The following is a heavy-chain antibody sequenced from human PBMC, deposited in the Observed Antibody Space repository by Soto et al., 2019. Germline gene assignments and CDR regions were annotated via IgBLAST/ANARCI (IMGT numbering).Heavy chain of an antibody. Sequence: SVKVSCKASGGTFSSYAISWVRQAPGQGLEWMGGIIPIFGTANYAQKFQGRVTITADESTSTAYMELSSLRSEDTAVYYCASAFFTIEDRGYFDDWGQGTMVNVSS. J-gene: IGHJ4*02. CDR2: IIPIFGTA. V-gene: IGHV1-69*13. CDR1: GGTFSSYA. D-gene: IGHD3-10*01. CDR3: ASAFFTIEDRGYFDD.